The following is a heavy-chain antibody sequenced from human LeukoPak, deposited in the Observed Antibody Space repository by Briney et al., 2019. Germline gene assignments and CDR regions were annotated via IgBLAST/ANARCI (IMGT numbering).Heavy chain of an antibody. D-gene: IGHD3-3*01. CDR1: GFTFSSYG. J-gene: IGHJ4*02. V-gene: IGHV3-7*01. Sequence: GGSLRLSCAASGFTFSSYGMSWVRQAPGKGLEWVANIKQDGSEKYYVDTVKGRFTISRDNAKNSLYLQMNSLRAEDTAVYYCARDRNTDFWSGYYTNYFDYWGQGTLVTVSS. CDR2: IKQDGSEK. CDR3: ARDRNTDFWSGYYTNYFDY.